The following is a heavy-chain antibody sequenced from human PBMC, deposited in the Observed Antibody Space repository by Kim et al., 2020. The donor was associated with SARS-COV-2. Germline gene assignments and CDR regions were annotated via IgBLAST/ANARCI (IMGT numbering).Heavy chain of an antibody. CDR3: ARAVSSAWSLRDRFDP. CDR1: GVSISSSNW. J-gene: IGHJ5*02. Sequence: SETLSLTCAVSGVSISSSNWWSWVRQPPGRGLEWIGEVSHSGSTDYNPFLKSRVTISVDKSKNQISLKLISVTAADTAVCYCARAVSSAWSLRDRFDPWGQGTLVTVSS. V-gene: IGHV4-4*02. D-gene: IGHD6-25*01. CDR2: VSHSGST.